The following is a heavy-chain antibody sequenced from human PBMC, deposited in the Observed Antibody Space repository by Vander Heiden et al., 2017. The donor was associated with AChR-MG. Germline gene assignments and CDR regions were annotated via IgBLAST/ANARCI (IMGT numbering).Heavy chain of an antibody. V-gene: IGHV3-15*01. CDR3: TTGVVAGIYYYYYMDV. Sequence: EVQLVESGGGLVKPGGSLRLSCAASGFTFSNAWRSWVRQAPGKGLEWVGRIKSKTDGGTTDYAAPVKGRFTISRDDSKNTLYLQMNSLKTEDTAVYYCTTGVVAGIYYYYYMDVWGKGTTVTVSS. D-gene: IGHD2-21*01. J-gene: IGHJ6*03. CDR1: GFTFSNAW. CDR2: IKSKTDGGTT.